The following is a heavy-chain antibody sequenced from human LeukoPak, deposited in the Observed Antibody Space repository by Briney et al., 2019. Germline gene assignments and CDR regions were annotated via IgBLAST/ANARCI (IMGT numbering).Heavy chain of an antibody. CDR1: GFTFKNYD. V-gene: IGHV3-23*01. Sequence: GGSLRLSRAASGFTFKNYDLTWVRQAPGKGLEWVSGIRASGGGTYYADSVKGRFTISRDNAKNSLYLQMNSLRAEDTAVYYCARALAAAGTWGSYYYYYMDVWGKGTTVTISS. D-gene: IGHD6-13*01. CDR2: IRASGGGT. J-gene: IGHJ6*03. CDR3: ARALAAAGTWGSYYYYYMDV.